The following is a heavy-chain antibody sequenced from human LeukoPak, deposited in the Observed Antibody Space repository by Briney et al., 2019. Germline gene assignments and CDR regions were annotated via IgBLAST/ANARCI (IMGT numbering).Heavy chain of an antibody. CDR2: IYYSGST. V-gene: IGHV4-39*01. CDR3: ARHPTDYYDSSGLSNMIDY. D-gene: IGHD3-22*01. J-gene: IGHJ4*02. CDR1: GGSISSSSYY. Sequence: PSETLSLTCTVSGGSISSSSYYWGWIRQPPGKGLEWIGSIYYSGSTYYNPSLKGRVTISVDTSKNQFSLKLSSVTAADTAVYYCARHPTDYYDSSGLSNMIDYWGQGTLVTVSS.